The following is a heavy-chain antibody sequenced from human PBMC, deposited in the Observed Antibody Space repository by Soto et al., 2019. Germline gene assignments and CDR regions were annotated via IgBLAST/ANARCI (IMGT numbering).Heavy chain of an antibody. Sequence: GESLKISCKGSGFNFTNFWITWVRQMPRKGLEWMGRIDPSDSYTNYSPSFQGHVSISADKSISTAYLQWSSLKASDTAMYYCARHGQAMVLYGMDVWGQGTTVTVSS. J-gene: IGHJ6*02. CDR3: ARHGQAMVLYGMDV. D-gene: IGHD5-18*01. CDR1: GFNFTNFW. V-gene: IGHV5-10-1*01. CDR2: IDPSDSYT.